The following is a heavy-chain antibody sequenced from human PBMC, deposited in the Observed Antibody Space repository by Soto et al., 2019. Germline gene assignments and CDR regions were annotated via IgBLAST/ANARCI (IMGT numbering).Heavy chain of an antibody. CDR3: AKDMEAGYYDFWSDHYTGMRWIDP. Sequence: QVQLVESGGGVVQPGRSLRLSCAASGFTFSSYGMYWVRQAPGKGLEWVAVISYDGNNKYYADSVKGRFTISRDNSKNTLYLQMNSLRAEDTAVYYCAKDMEAGYYDFWSDHYTGMRWIDPWGQGTQVTISS. CDR1: GFTFSSYG. CDR2: ISYDGNNK. V-gene: IGHV3-30*18. J-gene: IGHJ5*02. D-gene: IGHD3-3*01.